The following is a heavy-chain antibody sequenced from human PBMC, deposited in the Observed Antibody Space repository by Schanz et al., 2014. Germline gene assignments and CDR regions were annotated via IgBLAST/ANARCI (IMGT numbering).Heavy chain of an antibody. CDR3: ARAGYCRDSGCYSLGIEY. CDR2: INPSGGST. D-gene: IGHD2-15*01. V-gene: IGHV1-46*01. CDR1: GYTFTSYY. J-gene: IGHJ4*02. Sequence: QVQLVQSGAEVKKPGASVKVSCKASGYTFTSYYMYWVRQAPGQGLEWMGVINPSGGSTIYAQKFQGRVTMTRDTSTSTVYMELSSLRSDDTAVYYCARAGYCRDSGCYSLGIEYWGQGTLVTVSS.